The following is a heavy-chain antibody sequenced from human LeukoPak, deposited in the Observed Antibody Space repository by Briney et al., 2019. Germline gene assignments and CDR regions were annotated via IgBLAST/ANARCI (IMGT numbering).Heavy chain of an antibody. J-gene: IGHJ4*02. Sequence: GESLKISCKGSGYSFTSYWISWVRPMPGKGLEWMGNIDPSDSYTNYSPSFQGHVTISADKSISTAYLQWSSLKASDIAMYYCARHVPQSGHPRHFDYWGQGTLVTVSS. CDR1: GYSFTSYW. CDR3: ARHVPQSGHPRHFDY. CDR2: IDPSDSYT. V-gene: IGHV5-10-1*01. D-gene: IGHD5-12*01.